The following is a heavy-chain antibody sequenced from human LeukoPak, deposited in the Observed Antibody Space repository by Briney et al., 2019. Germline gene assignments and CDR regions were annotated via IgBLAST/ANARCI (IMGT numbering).Heavy chain of an antibody. Sequence: TGGSLRLSCAASGFTFSSYAMSWVRQAPGQGLEWVAMIWYDGSNKNYADSAKGRFTISRDNSENTLYLQMNSLRAEDTAVYYCARDREVTKGNWFGPWGQGTLVTVST. V-gene: IGHV3-33*08. J-gene: IGHJ5*02. D-gene: IGHD4-17*01. CDR3: ARDREVTKGNWFGP. CDR2: IWYDGSNK. CDR1: GFTFSSYA.